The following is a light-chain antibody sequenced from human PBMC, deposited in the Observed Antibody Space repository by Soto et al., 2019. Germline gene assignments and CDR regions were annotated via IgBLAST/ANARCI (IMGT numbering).Light chain of an antibody. CDR3: QQYGSSPMYT. CDR1: QSISGN. CDR2: GAS. Sequence: EIVMTQSPATLSVSPGESATLSCRASQSISGNLAWYQQKPGRAPRLVIHGASTRAAGIPDRFSGSGSGTYFTLTISRLEPEDFAVYYCQQYGSSPMYTFGQGTRLEIK. V-gene: IGKV3-20*01. J-gene: IGKJ5*01.